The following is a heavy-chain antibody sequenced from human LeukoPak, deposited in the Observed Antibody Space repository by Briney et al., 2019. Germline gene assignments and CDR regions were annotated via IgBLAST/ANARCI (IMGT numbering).Heavy chain of an antibody. CDR2: IYYSGST. Sequence: WETLSLTCTVSGASISSYYWSWIRQPPGKGLEWIGYIYYSGSTNYNPSLKSRVTFSVDTSKNQFSLKLISVTAADTAVYCCARVKGVVTAILDYWGQGTLVTVSS. V-gene: IGHV4-59*01. D-gene: IGHD2-21*02. J-gene: IGHJ4*02. CDR1: GASISSYY. CDR3: ARVKGVVTAILDY.